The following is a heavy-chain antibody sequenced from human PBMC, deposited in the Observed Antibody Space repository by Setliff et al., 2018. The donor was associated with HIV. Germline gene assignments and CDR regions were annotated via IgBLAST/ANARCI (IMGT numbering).Heavy chain of an antibody. CDR3: AGEGITVTTLGDFNY. CDR2: IYYTGST. J-gene: IGHJ4*02. V-gene: IGHV4-59*12. D-gene: IGHD4-17*01. Sequence: SETLSLTCTVSGGSISTYFWSWVRQTPGKGLEWIGYIYYTGSTSYNPSFRSRVTISVDTSKNQFSLMLDSVTAADPAVYYCAGEGITVTTLGDFNYWGQGTLVTVSS. CDR1: GGSISTYF.